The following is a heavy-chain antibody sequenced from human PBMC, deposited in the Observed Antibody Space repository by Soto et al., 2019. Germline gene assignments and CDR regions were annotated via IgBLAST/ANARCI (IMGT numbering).Heavy chain of an antibody. CDR1: GFSLSNARMG. CDR3: ARLRYFDWPKVNWFDP. CDR2: IFSNDEK. J-gene: IGHJ5*02. D-gene: IGHD3-9*01. Sequence: SGPTLVNPTETLTLTCTVSGFSLSNARMGVSWIRQPPGKALEWLAHIFSNDEKSYSTSLKSRLTISKDTSKSQVVLTMTNMDPVDTATYYCARLRYFDWPKVNWFDPWGQGTLVTVSS. V-gene: IGHV2-26*01.